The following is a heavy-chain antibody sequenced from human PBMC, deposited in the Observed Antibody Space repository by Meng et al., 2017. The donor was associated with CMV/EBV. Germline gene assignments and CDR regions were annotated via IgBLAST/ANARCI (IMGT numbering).Heavy chain of an antibody. V-gene: IGHV4-59*01. Sequence: SETLSLTCIVSGGSISSYYWSWIRQPPGKGLEWIGYIYYSGSTNYNPSLKSRVTISVDTSKNQFSLKLSSVTAADTAVYYCATGSTASSPQDAFDIWGQGTMVTVSS. D-gene: IGHD5/OR15-5a*01. CDR1: GGSISSYY. J-gene: IGHJ3*02. CDR3: ATGSTASSPQDAFDI. CDR2: IYYSGST.